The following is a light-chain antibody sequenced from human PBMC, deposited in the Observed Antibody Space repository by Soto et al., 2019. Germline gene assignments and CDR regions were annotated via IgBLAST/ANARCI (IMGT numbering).Light chain of an antibody. Sequence: QSALTQPPSAYGSPGQSVTISCTGTSSDVGGYNYVSWYQHHPGKAPKLMIYEVAKRPSGVPDRFSGSKSGNTASLTVSGLQAEDEADYYCNSYAGDSWVFGGGTKLTVL. CDR3: NSYAGDSWV. V-gene: IGLV2-8*01. CDR2: EVA. J-gene: IGLJ3*02. CDR1: SSDVGGYNY.